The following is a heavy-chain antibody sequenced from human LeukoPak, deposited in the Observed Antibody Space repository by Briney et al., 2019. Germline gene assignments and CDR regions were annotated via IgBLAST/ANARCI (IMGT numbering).Heavy chain of an antibody. CDR1: GYTFTSYY. CDR3: ARVWRLGELSLFSLDP. V-gene: IGHV1-46*01. CDR2: INPSGGST. D-gene: IGHD3-16*02. Sequence: ASVKVSCKASGYTFTSYYMHWVRQAPGQGLEWMGIINPSGGSTSYAQKFQGRVTMTRDTSTSTVYMELSGLRSEDTAVYYCARVWRLGELSLFSLDPWGQGTLVTVSS. J-gene: IGHJ5*02.